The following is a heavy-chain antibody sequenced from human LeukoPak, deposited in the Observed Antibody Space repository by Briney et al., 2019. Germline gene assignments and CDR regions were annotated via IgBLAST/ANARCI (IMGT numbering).Heavy chain of an antibody. V-gene: IGHV1-46*01. CDR2: INPSGGST. CDR3: ARDLKQWLVRGSSPAIDPYGMDV. J-gene: IGHJ6*02. Sequence: ASVKVSCKASGYTFTSYYMHWVRQAPGQGLEWMGIINPSGGSTSYAQKFQGRVTMTRDTSTSTVYMELSSLRSEDTAVYYCARDLKQWLVRGSSPAIDPYGMDVWGQGTTVTVSS. CDR1: GYTFTSYY. D-gene: IGHD6-19*01.